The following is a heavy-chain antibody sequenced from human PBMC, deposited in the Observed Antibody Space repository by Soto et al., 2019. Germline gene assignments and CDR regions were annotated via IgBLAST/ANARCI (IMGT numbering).Heavy chain of an antibody. V-gene: IGHV4-59*01. Sequence: SETLSLTCTVSGGSIIGYYWSWMRQPPGKGLEWILYILYAGNTLYTTPLKSLVTISVDTSKNQFSLKLSSVTAADTAAYYCARHDIIAKWKNGMCXWGQGTMFTVS. J-gene: IGHJ3*01. D-gene: IGHD1-20*01. CDR3: ARHDIIAKWKNGMCX. CDR1: GGSIIGYY. CDR2: ILYAGNT.